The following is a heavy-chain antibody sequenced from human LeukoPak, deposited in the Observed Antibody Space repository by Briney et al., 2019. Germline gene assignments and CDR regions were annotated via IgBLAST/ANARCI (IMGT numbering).Heavy chain of an antibody. CDR2: INPTGGST. Sequence: ASVKVSCKASGYTFTSYYMHWVRQAPGQGLEWMGLINPTGGSTGYAQKFQGRVTMTRDMSTSTDYMELSGLRSEDTAIYYCARDNSVGDNAWWFDPWGQGTLVTVPS. V-gene: IGHV1-46*01. CDR1: GYTFTSYY. D-gene: IGHD1-26*01. CDR3: ARDNSVGDNAWWFDP. J-gene: IGHJ5*02.